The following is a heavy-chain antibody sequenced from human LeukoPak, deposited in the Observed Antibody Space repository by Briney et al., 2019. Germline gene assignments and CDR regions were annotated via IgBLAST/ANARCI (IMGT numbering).Heavy chain of an antibody. CDR2: IYYSGST. CDR3: ARNRYYYGSGSYGVPNWFDP. J-gene: IGHJ5*02. D-gene: IGHD3-10*01. CDR1: AGSISSSSYS. Sequence: SETLSLTCTVSAGSISSSSYSWGWIRQPPGKGLEWIGSIYYSGSTNYNPSLKSRVTMSVDTSTNQFSLKLSSVTAADTAVYYCARNRYYYGSGSYGVPNWFDPWGQGTLVTVSS. V-gene: IGHV4-39*01.